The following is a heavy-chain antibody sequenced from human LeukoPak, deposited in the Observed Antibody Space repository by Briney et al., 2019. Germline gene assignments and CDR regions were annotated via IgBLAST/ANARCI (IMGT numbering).Heavy chain of an antibody. V-gene: IGHV5-10-1*01. Sequence: GESLRISCKGSGYSFTSYWISWVRQMPGKGLEWMWRIDPSDSYTNYSPSFQGHVTISADKSISTAYLQWSSLKASDTAMYYCARVYCSSTSCYGGGGWFDPWGQGTLVTVSS. CDR3: ARVYCSSTSCYGGGGWFDP. D-gene: IGHD2-2*01. CDR2: IDPSDSYT. J-gene: IGHJ5*02. CDR1: GYSFTSYW.